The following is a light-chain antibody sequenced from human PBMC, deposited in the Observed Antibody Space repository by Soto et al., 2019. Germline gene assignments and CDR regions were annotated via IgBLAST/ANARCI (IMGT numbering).Light chain of an antibody. V-gene: IGKV1-9*01. CDR1: QDVSRS. CDR3: QQLCTYPLT. Sequence: DTQLTQSPSFLSASVGDRVTITCRASQDVSRSLGWYQQKPGKAPKLLISAASTLHSGVPSRFSGSGSGTDFTLTISSLQPEDFATYCCQQLCTYPLTFGGGTKVEI. J-gene: IGKJ4*01. CDR2: AAS.